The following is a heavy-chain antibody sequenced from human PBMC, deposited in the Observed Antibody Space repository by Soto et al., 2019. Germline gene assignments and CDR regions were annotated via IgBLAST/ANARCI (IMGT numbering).Heavy chain of an antibody. CDR1: GGTFNTFA. CDR2: IIPMFGTA. Sequence: QVQLVQSGAEVKKPGSSVKVSCMASGGTFNTFAISWVRQAPGQGLECMGGIIPMFGTAHYAQKIQGRVTINADESTRTVYMELSSLRSEDTAVYYCARFSPPRGYYAYWGQGTLVTVSS. D-gene: IGHD3-22*01. J-gene: IGHJ4*02. CDR3: ARFSPPRGYYAY. V-gene: IGHV1-69*01.